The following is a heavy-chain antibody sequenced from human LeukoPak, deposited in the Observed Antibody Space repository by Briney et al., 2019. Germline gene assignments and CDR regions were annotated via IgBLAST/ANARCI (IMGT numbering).Heavy chain of an antibody. V-gene: IGHV3-53*01. D-gene: IGHD1-26*01. CDR3: ARVVQWSGDY. J-gene: IGHJ4*02. CDR2: IYSGGST. CDR1: GFTVSSNY. Sequence: GGSLGLSCAASGFTVSSNYMSWVRQAPGKGLEWVSVIYSGGSTYYADSVKGRFTISRDNSKNTLHLQMNSLRAEDTAVYYCARVVQWSGDYWGQGTLVTVSS.